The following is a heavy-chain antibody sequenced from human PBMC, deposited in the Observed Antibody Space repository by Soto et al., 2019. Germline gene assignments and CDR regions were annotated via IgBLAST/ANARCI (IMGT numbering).Heavy chain of an antibody. Sequence: SETLPLTCSVSGAFISSGAFYWGWFRQPPGKGLERIGSLSHSGRTFYNASLRSRVEISVETLQFSLRLNSVSAADTAIYYCGRGDFPAVVDYWVRGSLVTVSS. V-gene: IGHV4-39*01. CDR2: LSHSGRT. CDR1: GAFISSGAFY. D-gene: IGHD6-6*01. J-gene: IGHJ4*02. CDR3: GRGDFPAVVDY.